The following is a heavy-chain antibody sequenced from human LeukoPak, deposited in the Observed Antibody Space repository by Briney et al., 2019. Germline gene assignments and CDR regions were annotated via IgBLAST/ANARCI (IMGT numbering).Heavy chain of an antibody. CDR3: ARGSGSYYPTDY. CDR2: ILAGNGKA. Sequence: ASVTVSCTASGYTFISYAMHWVRQAPGQGLEWMGWILAGNGKAKYSQKFQGRLTITRDTSASTAYMELSSLRSEDTAVYYCARGSGSYYPTDYWGQGTLVTVSS. V-gene: IGHV1-3*01. D-gene: IGHD1-26*01. CDR1: GYTFISYA. J-gene: IGHJ4*02.